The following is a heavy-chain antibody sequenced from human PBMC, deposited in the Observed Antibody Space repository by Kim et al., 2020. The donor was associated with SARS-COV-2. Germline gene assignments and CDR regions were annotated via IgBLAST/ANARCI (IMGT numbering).Heavy chain of an antibody. D-gene: IGHD3-10*01. J-gene: IGHJ6*02. CDR2: IWYDGSNK. Sequence: GGSLRLSCAASGFTFSSYGMHWVRQAPGKGLEWVAVIWYDGSNKYYADSVKGRFTISRDNSKNTLYLQMNSLRAEDTAVYYCARDRGLLWFGELFGMDLGGMDVWGQGTTVTVSS. CDR3: ARDRGLLWFGELFGMDLGGMDV. V-gene: IGHV3-33*01. CDR1: GFTFSSYG.